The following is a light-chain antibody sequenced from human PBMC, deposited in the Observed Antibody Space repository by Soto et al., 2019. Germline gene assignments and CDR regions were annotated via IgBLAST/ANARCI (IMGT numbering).Light chain of an antibody. CDR1: QSVSSSY. J-gene: IGKJ4*01. CDR3: QQYGSSPLT. CDR2: GAS. Sequence: EIVLTQSPGTLSLSPGERATLSCRASQSVSSSYLAWYQQKPGQAPRLLIYGASSRATGIPDRFSGSGSGTDFTLTISRLEPEDFAVYYCQQYGSSPLTFGGGPKGDIK. V-gene: IGKV3-20*01.